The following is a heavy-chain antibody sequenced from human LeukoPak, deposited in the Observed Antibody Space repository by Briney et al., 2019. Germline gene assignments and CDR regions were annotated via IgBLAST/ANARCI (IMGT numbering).Heavy chain of an antibody. CDR3: AKDGEGLDY. J-gene: IGHJ4*02. Sequence: RGSLRLSCAASEFTFSSYGMHWVRQAPGKGLEWVAVIWYDGSNKYYADSVKGRFTISRDNSKNTLYLQMNSLRAEDTAVYYCAKDGEGLDYWGQGTLVTVSS. V-gene: IGHV3-33*06. CDR1: EFTFSSYG. CDR2: IWYDGSNK. D-gene: IGHD7-27*01.